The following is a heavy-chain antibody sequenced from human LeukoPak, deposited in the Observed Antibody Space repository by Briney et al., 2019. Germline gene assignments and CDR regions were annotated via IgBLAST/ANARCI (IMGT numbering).Heavy chain of an antibody. J-gene: IGHJ5*02. D-gene: IGHD3-3*01. Sequence: PSETLSLTCAVSGGSISSSNWWSWVRQPPGKGLEWIGEIYHSGSTNYNPSLKSRVTISVDKSKNQFSLKPSSVTAADTAVYYCARGILEWLFNWFDPWGQGTLVTVSS. CDR1: GGSISSSNW. CDR3: ARGILEWLFNWFDP. CDR2: IYHSGST. V-gene: IGHV4-4*02.